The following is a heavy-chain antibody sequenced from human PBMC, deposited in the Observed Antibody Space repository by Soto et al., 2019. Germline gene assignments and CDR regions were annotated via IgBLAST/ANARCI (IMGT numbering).Heavy chain of an antibody. CDR3: AKDWGWITFGGAPNAFDI. CDR2: ISYDGSNK. CDR1: GFTFSSYG. Sequence: QVQLVESGGGVVQPGRSLRLSCAASGFTFSSYGMHWVRQAPGKGLEWVAVISYDGSNKYYADSVKGRFTISRDNSKNTLYLQRNSLRAEDTAVYYCAKDWGWITFGGAPNAFDIWGQGTMVTVSS. D-gene: IGHD3-16*01. V-gene: IGHV3-30*18. J-gene: IGHJ3*02.